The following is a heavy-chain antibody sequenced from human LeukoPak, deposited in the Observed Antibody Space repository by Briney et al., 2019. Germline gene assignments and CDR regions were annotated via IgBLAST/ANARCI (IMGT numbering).Heavy chain of an antibody. CDR2: MNPNSGNT. D-gene: IGHD3-10*01. CDR3: ARALMVRGVIIYYYYGMDV. V-gene: IGHV1-8*01. Sequence: ASVKVSCKASGYTFTSYDINWVRQATGQGLEWMGWMNPNSGNTGYAQKFQGRVTMTRNTSISTAYMELSSLRSEDTAVYYCARALMVRGVIIYYYYGMDVWGQGTTVIVSS. J-gene: IGHJ6*02. CDR1: GYTFTSYD.